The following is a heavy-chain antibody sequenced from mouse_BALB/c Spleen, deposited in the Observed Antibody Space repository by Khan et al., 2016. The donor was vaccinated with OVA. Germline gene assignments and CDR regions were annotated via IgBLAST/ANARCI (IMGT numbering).Heavy chain of an antibody. CDR2: ITYSGNI. V-gene: IGHV3-8*02. D-gene: IGHD1-1*01. J-gene: IGHJ4*01. CDR3: ARSYGSWAMDY. CDR1: SDSITSGF. Sequence: EVQLQESGPSLVKPSQTLSLSCSVTSDSITSGFWNWIRKFPGNKFEYLGYITYSGNIYYNPSLKSQISITRDTSKSQYYLQLNSVTTEDTATYYCARSYGSWAMDYWGQGTSVTVSS.